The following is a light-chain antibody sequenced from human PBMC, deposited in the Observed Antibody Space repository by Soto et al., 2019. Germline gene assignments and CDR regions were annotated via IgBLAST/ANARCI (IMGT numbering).Light chain of an antibody. Sequence: EIVMTQSPATLSVSPGERATLSCRASQSVSSNLAWYQQKPGQAPRLLIYGASTRATDIPARFSGSGSGTDFTLTISRLEPEDFAVYYCQQYNTWPRTFGQGTKVDIK. CDR1: QSVSSN. CDR3: QQYNTWPRT. CDR2: GAS. V-gene: IGKV3-15*01. J-gene: IGKJ1*01.